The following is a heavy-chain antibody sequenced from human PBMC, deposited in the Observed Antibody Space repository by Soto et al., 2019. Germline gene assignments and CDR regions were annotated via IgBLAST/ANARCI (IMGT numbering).Heavy chain of an antibody. CDR2: ISGSGGSP. V-gene: IGHV3-23*01. J-gene: IGHJ4*02. D-gene: IGHD2-2*01. CDR1: GFTFSTYT. Sequence: GGALRLSCAASGFTFSTYTMSWVRRAPGKGLEWVSAISGSGGSPSYADSVQGRFTISRDNPKKTLYLQMNSLRAEDTAVYYCAKARCSTTNCYVPDYWGQGTLVTVSS. CDR3: AKARCSTTNCYVPDY.